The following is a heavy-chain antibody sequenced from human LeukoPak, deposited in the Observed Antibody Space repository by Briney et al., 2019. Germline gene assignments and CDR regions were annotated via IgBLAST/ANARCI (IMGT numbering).Heavy chain of an antibody. V-gene: IGHV3-21*01. Sequence: PGGSLRLSCAASGFTFSSYSMNWVRQAPGKGLEWVSSISSSSSYIYYADSVKGRFTISRDNAKNSLYLQRNSLRAEDTAVYYCARLEGSGKLGWFDPWGQGTLVTVSS. D-gene: IGHD3-10*01. J-gene: IGHJ5*02. CDR1: GFTFSSYS. CDR2: ISSSSSYI. CDR3: ARLEGSGKLGWFDP.